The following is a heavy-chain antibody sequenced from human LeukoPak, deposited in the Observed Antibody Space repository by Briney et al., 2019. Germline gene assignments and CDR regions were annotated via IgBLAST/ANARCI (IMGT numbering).Heavy chain of an antibody. CDR1: GFTFSSYA. D-gene: IGHD3-10*01. J-gene: IGHJ4*02. CDR2: ISYDGSNK. CDR3: ASVLVMGSGSPYFHY. V-gene: IGHV3-30*04. Sequence: GSSLRLSCAASGFTFSSYAIHWVRQAPGKGLEWVAVISYDGSNKYYADSVKGRFTISRDNSKNTLYLQMNSLRAEDTAVYYCASVLVMGSGSPYFHYWGQGPLVTVSS.